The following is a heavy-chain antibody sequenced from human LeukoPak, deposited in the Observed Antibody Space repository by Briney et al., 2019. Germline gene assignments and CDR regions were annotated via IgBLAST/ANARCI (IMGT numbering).Heavy chain of an antibody. V-gene: IGHV3-48*02. J-gene: IGHJ4*02. CDR1: GFTFSGYS. CDR3: ARRPVRLVSNTLDY. Sequence: QSGGSLRLSCAASGFTFSGYSMNWVRQAPGKGLEGVSYISSSSSSIYYADSVKGRFTISRDNAKNSLYLQMNSLRDEDTGIYYCARRPVRLVSNTLDYWGQGTLVTVSS. D-gene: IGHD3-9*01. CDR2: ISSSSSSI.